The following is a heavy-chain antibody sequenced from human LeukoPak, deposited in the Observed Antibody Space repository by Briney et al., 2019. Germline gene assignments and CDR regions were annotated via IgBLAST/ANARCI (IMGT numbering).Heavy chain of an antibody. V-gene: IGHV1-69*05. CDR2: IIPIFGTA. J-gene: IGHJ4*02. Sequence: ASVKVSCKVSGYTLTELSMHWVRQAPGKGLEWMGRIIPIFGTANYAQKFQGRVTITTDESTSTAYMELSSLRSEDTAVYYCARDYYDSSGYYYGYWGQGTLVTVSS. CDR3: ARDYYDSSGYYYGY. CDR1: GYTLTELS. D-gene: IGHD3-22*01.